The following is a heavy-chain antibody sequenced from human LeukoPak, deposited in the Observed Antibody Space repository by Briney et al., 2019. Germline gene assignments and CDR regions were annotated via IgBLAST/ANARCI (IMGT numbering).Heavy chain of an antibody. CDR3: ARAGGTVVVVAATPILYFDY. V-gene: IGHV4-38-2*02. CDR1: GYSISSGCY. CDR2: IYHSGST. Sequence: SETLSLTCTVSGYSISSGCYWGWIRQPPGKGLEWIGSIYHSGSTYYNPSLKSRVTISVDTSKNQFSLKLSSVTAADTAVYYCARAGGTVVVVAATPILYFDYWGQGTLVTVSS. J-gene: IGHJ4*02. D-gene: IGHD2-15*01.